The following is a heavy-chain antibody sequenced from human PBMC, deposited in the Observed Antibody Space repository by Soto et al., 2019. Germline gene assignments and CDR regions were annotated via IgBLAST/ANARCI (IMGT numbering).Heavy chain of an antibody. CDR2: IWYDGSNK. D-gene: IGHD3-22*01. CDR3: ARDYYDSSGYYYDLAYYFDY. J-gene: IGHJ4*02. Sequence: GGSLRLSCAASGFSFSEENMNWVRQAPGKGLEWVAVIWYDGSNKYYADSVKGRFTISRDNSKNTLCLQMNSLRAEDTAVYYCARDYYDSSGYYYDLAYYFDYWGQGTLVTVSS. CDR1: GFSFSEEN. V-gene: IGHV3-33*07.